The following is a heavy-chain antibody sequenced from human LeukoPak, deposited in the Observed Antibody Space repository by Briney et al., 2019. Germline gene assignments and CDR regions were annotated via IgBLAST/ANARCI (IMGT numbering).Heavy chain of an antibody. J-gene: IGHJ4*02. Sequence: GGSLRLSCAASGVTFSSHWMPWVRQAPGKGLEWVANIKQDGREQYYVDSVKGRFSISRDNANNSLILQMNSLRAEDTAVYYCARGTVNFDNWSQGTLVTVSS. CDR1: GVTFSSHW. V-gene: IGHV3-7*01. CDR3: ARGTVNFDN. D-gene: IGHD4-11*01. CDR2: IKQDGREQ.